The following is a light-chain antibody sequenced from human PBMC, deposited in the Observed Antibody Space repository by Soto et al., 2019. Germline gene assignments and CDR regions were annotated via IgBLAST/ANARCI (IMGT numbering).Light chain of an antibody. CDR2: SND. V-gene: IGLV1-44*01. J-gene: IGLJ3*02. CDR3: AAWDDSLNGWV. Sequence: QSVLTQPPSASGTPGQRVTISCSGSSSNIGSDTVNWYRQLPGTAPKLLIYSNDQRPSGVPDRFSGSKSGTSASLAISGLQSEDEADDYCAAWDDSLNGWVFGGGTKLTVL. CDR1: SSNIGSDT.